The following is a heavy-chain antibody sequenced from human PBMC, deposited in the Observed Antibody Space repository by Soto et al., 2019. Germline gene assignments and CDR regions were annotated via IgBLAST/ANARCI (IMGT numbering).Heavy chain of an antibody. D-gene: IGHD2-8*01. CDR3: ARLHNGNGWFDP. CDR2: IYYSGST. V-gene: IGHV4-59*01. Sequence: SETLSLTCTVSGGSISSYYWSWIRQPPGKGLEWIGYIYYSGSTNYNPSLKSRVTISVDTSKNQFSLKLSSVTAADTAVYYCARLHNGNGWFDPWGQGTLVTVSS. J-gene: IGHJ5*02. CDR1: GGSISSYY.